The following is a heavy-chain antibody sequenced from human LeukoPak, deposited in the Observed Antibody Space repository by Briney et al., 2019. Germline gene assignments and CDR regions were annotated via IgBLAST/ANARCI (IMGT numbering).Heavy chain of an antibody. J-gene: IGHJ5*02. CDR2: IYPGDSDT. V-gene: IGHV5-51*01. Sequence: GDSLKISCQAFGYSFTTYWIGWVRQMPGKGLEWMGIIYPGDSDTRYSPSFQGQVTISADKSISTAYLQWSSLKASDTAMYYCARRYDSTLFDPWGQGTLVTVSS. D-gene: IGHD3-22*01. CDR3: ARRYDSTLFDP. CDR1: GYSFTTYW.